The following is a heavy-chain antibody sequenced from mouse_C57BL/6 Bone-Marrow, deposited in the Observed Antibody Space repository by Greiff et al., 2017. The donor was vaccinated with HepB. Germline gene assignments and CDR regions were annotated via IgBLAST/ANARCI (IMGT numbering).Heavy chain of an antibody. Sequence: VQLQQPGAELVRPGSSVKLSCKASGYTFTSYWMHWVKQRPIQGLEWIGNIDPSDSETHYNQKFKDKATLTVDKSSSTAYLQLSSLTSEDSAVYYCARSDSNPSWVAYWGQGTLVTVSA. D-gene: IGHD2-5*01. CDR2: IDPSDSET. V-gene: IGHV1-52*01. CDR1: GYTFTSYW. CDR3: ARSDSNPSWVAY. J-gene: IGHJ3*01.